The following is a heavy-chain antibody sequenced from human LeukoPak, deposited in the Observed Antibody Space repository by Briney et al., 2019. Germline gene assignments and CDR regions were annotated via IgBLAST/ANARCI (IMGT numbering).Heavy chain of an antibody. D-gene: IGHD3-22*01. CDR1: GFTFSSYS. CDR3: AKISGISMILVVIDDALDI. CDR2: ISGSGGPT. Sequence: GGSLRLSCAASGFTFSSYSMNWVRQAPGKGLEWVSAISGSGGPTYYADSVKGRFTISRDNSKNTLYLQMNSLRAEDTAVYFCAKISGISMILVVIDDALDIWGQGTMVTVSS. J-gene: IGHJ3*02. V-gene: IGHV3-23*01.